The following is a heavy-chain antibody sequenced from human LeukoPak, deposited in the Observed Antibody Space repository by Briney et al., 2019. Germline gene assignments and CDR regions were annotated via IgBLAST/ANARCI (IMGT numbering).Heavy chain of an antibody. V-gene: IGHV3-21*01. J-gene: IGHJ5*02. CDR3: ANTTRPSGPFDP. CDR2: ISPTSSYI. CDR1: GFTFSSYN. D-gene: IGHD1-26*01. Sequence: PGGSLRLSCAASGFTFSSYNMNWVRQAPGKGLEWVSSISPTSSYISYADSVKGRFTISRDNAKNSLYLQMNSLRVEGTAVYYCANTTRPSGPFDPWGQGTLVTVSS.